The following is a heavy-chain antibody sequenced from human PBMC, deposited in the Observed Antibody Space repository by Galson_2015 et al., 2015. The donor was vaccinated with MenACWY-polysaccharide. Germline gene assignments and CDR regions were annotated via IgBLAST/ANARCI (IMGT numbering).Heavy chain of an antibody. Sequence: SVKVSCKASGYTFTSYGISWVRQAPGQGLEWMGWISAYNGNTNYAQKLQGRVTMTTDTSMSTAYMELRSLRSDDTAVYYCARQHIVVVPAAECWFDPWGQGTLVTVSS. CDR2: ISAYNGNT. CDR3: ARQHIVVVPAAECWFDP. CDR1: GYTFTSYG. V-gene: IGHV1-18*01. D-gene: IGHD2-2*01. J-gene: IGHJ5*02.